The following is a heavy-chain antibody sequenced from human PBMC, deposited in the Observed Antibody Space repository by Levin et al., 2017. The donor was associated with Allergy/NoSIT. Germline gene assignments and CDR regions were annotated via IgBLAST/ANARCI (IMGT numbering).Heavy chain of an antibody. Sequence: PSQTLSLTCTVSGGSVRSGSYFWSWVRQPPGRGLEWLGYIYYSGSTKYNPSLKGRVTISVDTSKNQFSLKLNAVTAADTAVYYCARANGEPNFDYWGQGSLVTVSS. J-gene: IGHJ4*02. D-gene: IGHD4-17*01. V-gene: IGHV4-61*01. CDR2: IYYSGST. CDR3: ARANGEPNFDY. CDR1: GGSVRSGSYF.